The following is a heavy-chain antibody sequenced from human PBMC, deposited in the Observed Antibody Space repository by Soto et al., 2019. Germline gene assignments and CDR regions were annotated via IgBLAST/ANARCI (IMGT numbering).Heavy chain of an antibody. V-gene: IGHV1-8*01. J-gene: IGHJ4*02. CDR2: MNPNSGNT. D-gene: IGHD3-3*01. CDR3: ARNTIFGVVIMRLAD. CDR1: GNTFTSYD. Sequence: GXAVQVSCKASGNTFTSYDIHLVRQATGQGLEWMGWMNPNSGNTGYAQKFQGRVTMTRNTSISTAYMELSRLRSEDTAVYYCARNTIFGVVIMRLADWAQGTLVTVSS.